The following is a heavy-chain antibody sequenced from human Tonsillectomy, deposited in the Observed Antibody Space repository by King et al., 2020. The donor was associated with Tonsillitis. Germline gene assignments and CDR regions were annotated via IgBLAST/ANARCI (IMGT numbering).Heavy chain of an antibody. CDR1: GFTFSSYG. J-gene: IGHJ4*02. Sequence: VQLVESGGGVVQPGRSLRLSCAASGFTFSSYGMHWVRQAPGKGLEWVAVVSHDGSNKYYADSVKGRFTISRDNSKNMLYLQMNSLRAEDTAVYYCARDGPLAYCGGDCYSAFDYWGQGTLVTVSS. CDR3: ARDGPLAYCGGDCYSAFDY. D-gene: IGHD2-21*02. CDR2: VSHDGSNK. V-gene: IGHV3-33*05.